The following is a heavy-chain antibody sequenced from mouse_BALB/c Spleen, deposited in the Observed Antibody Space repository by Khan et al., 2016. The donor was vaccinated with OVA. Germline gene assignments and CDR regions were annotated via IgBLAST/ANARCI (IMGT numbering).Heavy chain of an antibody. CDR2: INTETGEP. CDR3: ASGLKYGNFAY. CDR1: GYTFTDYS. Sequence: QIQLVQSGPELKKPGETVKISCKASGYTFTDYSMHWVKQAPGKGLKWMGWINTETGEPTYADDFKGRFAFSLETSASTAYLQINNLKNEDTATYCWASGLKYGNFAYWGQGTMLTVSA. D-gene: IGHD2-10*02. J-gene: IGHJ2*01. V-gene: IGHV9-2-1*01.